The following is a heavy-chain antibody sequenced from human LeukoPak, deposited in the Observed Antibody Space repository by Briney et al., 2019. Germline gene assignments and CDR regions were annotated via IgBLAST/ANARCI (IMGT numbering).Heavy chain of an antibody. V-gene: IGHV4-34*01. Sequence: SETLSLTCAVYGGSFSGYYSCWIRQPPGKGLEWIGEINHSGSTNYNPSLKSRVTTSVDTSKNQFSLKLSSVTAADTAVYYCARPWIQLWSEHFDYWGQGTLVTVSS. CDR2: INHSGST. D-gene: IGHD5-18*01. J-gene: IGHJ4*02. CDR3: ARPWIQLWSEHFDY. CDR1: GGSFSGYY.